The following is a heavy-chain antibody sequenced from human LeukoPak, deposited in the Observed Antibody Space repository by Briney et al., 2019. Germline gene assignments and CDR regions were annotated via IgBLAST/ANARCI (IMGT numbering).Heavy chain of an antibody. Sequence: SETLSLTCTVSGGSISSYYWSWIRQPPGKGLEWIGSIYYSGSTYYNPSLKSRVTISVDTSKNQFSLKLSSVTAADTAVYYCARVAGAWFDPWGQGTLVTVSS. CDR2: IYYSGST. CDR1: GGSISSYY. CDR3: ARVAGAWFDP. J-gene: IGHJ5*02. D-gene: IGHD2-15*01. V-gene: IGHV4-39*01.